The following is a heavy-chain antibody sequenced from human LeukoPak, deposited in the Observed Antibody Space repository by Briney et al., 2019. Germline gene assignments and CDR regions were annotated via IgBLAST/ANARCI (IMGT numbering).Heavy chain of an antibody. Sequence: SETLSLTCAVYGGSFSGYYWSWIRQPPGKGLEWIGEINHSGSTNYNPSLKCRVTISVDTSKNQFSLKLSSVTAADTAVYFCARVGYSYVINDWSRTGLGAYPTKYYYHMDVWGKGTTVTVSS. V-gene: IGHV4-34*01. D-gene: IGHD5-18*01. CDR3: ARVGYSYVINDWSRTGLGAYPTKYYYHMDV. J-gene: IGHJ6*03. CDR1: GGSFSGYY. CDR2: INHSGST.